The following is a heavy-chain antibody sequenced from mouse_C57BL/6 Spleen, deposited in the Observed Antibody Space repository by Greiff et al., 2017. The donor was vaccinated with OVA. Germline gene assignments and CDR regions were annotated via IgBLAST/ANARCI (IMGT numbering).Heavy chain of an antibody. CDR1: GFNIKDDY. V-gene: IGHV14-4*01. CDR3: TNPYDAMDD. CDR2: IDPENGDT. Sequence: DVKLQESGAELVRPGASVKLSCTASGFNIKDDYMHWVKQRPEQGLEWIGWIDPENGDTEYASKFQGKATITADTSSNTAYLQLSSLTSEDTAVYYCTNPYDAMDDWGQGTSVTVSS. J-gene: IGHJ4*01.